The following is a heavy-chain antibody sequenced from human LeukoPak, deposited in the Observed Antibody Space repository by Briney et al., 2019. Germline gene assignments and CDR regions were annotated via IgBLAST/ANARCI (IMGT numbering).Heavy chain of an antibody. J-gene: IGHJ4*02. D-gene: IGHD3-3*01. CDR1: GGSISSYY. CDR3: ARDYPPDTIFGVAIFDY. CDR2: IYTSGST. Sequence: PSETLSLTCTVSGGSISSYYWSWIRQPAGKGLEWIGRIYTSGSTNYNPSLKSRVTMSVDTSKNQFSLKLSSVTAADTAVYYCARDYPPDTIFGVAIFDYWGQGTLVTVSS. V-gene: IGHV4-4*07.